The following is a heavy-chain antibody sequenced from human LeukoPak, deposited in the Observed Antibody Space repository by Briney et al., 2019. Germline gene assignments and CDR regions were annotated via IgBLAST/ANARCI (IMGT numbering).Heavy chain of an antibody. CDR2: ISTSSIYI. CDR1: GFTFSTYS. CDR3: ARDPPSPETIYYYYYYMDV. D-gene: IGHD5-24*01. V-gene: IGHV3-21*01. Sequence: GGSLRLSCAASGFTFSTYSMNWVRQAPGKGLEWISFISTSSIYIYYADSVKGRFTISRDNARNSLYLQMNSLRAEDTAVYYCARDPPSPETIYYYYYYMDVWGKGTTVTVSS. J-gene: IGHJ6*03.